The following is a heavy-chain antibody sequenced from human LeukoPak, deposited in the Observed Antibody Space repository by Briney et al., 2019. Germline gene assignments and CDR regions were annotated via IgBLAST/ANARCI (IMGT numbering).Heavy chain of an antibody. Sequence: GSLRLSCAASGFTFSSYAMSWIRQSPGKGLEWIGESNHRGSTNYNPSLKSRVTISVDMSKKQFSLNLTSVTAADTAVYYCARGATVAGGDYWGQGTLVTVSS. CDR2: SNHRGST. J-gene: IGHJ4*02. CDR1: GFTFSSYA. D-gene: IGHD4-23*01. CDR3: ARGATVAGGDY. V-gene: IGHV4-34*01.